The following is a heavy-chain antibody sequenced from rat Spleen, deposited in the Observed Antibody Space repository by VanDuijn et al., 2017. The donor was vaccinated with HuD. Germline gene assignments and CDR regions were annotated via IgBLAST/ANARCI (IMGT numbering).Heavy chain of an antibody. CDR2: ISPSGGTT. D-gene: IGHD1-2*01. J-gene: IGHJ4*01. CDR1: GFTFSDYY. CDR3: TRYSSYMRVMDA. Sequence: EVQLVESGGGLVQPGRSLKLSCAASGFTFSDYYMAWVRQTPTKGLEWVASISPSGGTTYYRDSVKGRFTVSRDNAKSTLYLQMNSLRSEDTATYYCTRYSSYMRVMDAWGQGASVTVSS. V-gene: IGHV5-27*01.